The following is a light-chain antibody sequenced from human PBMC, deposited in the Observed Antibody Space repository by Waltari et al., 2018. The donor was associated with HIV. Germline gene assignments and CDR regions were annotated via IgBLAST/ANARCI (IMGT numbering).Light chain of an antibody. CDR2: DVT. CDR3: CSYAGSFTLI. V-gene: IGLV2-11*01. CDR1: TSDVGGFSY. J-gene: IGLJ2*01. Sequence: QSALTQPRSVSGSPGQSVTISCTVTTSDVGGFSYVCWYQHHPGKAPKLLIYDVTKRPSGVPDRFSGSKSGNTASLTISGLQAEDEADYHCCSYAGSFTLIFGGGTTVTVL.